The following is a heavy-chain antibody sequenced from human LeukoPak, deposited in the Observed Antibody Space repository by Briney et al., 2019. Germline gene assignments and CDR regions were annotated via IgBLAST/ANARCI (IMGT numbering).Heavy chain of an antibody. CDR2: IKSKTDGGTI. J-gene: IGHJ4*02. D-gene: IGHD3-10*01. CDR3: GDLGDHGVG. V-gene: IGHV3-15*01. Sequence: PGGSLRLSCAASGFTFSKAWMSWVRQAPGKGLEWVGRIKSKTDGGTIDYAAPVKGRFTISRDDSRNMLYLQMNSLKTEDTALYYCGDLGDHGVGWGRGTLVTVSS. CDR1: GFTFSKAW.